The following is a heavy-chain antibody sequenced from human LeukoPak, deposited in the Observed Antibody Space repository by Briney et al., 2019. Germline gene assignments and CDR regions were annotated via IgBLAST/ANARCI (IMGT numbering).Heavy chain of an antibody. CDR1: GGSISSSGYY. Sequence: SSETLSLTCTVSGGSISSSGYYWGWIRQPPGKGLEWIGSIYYSGSTYYNPSLKSRVTISVDTSKNQFSLKLSSVTAADTAVYYCARVYSNYVALFDYWGQGTLVTVSS. V-gene: IGHV4-39*07. J-gene: IGHJ4*02. D-gene: IGHD4-11*01. CDR3: ARVYSNYVALFDY. CDR2: IYYSGST.